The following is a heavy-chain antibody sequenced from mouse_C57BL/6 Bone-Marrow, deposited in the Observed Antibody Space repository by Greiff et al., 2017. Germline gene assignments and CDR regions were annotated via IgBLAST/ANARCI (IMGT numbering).Heavy chain of an antibody. V-gene: IGHV1-42*01. D-gene: IGHD2-4*01. J-gene: IGHJ3*01. CDR1: GYSFTGYY. CDR2: INPSTGGT. Sequence: VQLQQSGPELVKPGASVKISCKASGYSFTGYYMNWVKQSPEKSLEWIGEINPSTGGTTYNQKFKAKATLTVDTSSSTAYMQLKSLTSEDSAVYYCARGHYDYGPFAYWGQGTLVTVSA. CDR3: ARGHYDYGPFAY.